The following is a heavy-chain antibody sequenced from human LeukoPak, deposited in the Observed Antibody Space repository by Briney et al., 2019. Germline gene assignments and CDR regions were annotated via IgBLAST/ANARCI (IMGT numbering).Heavy chain of an antibody. Sequence: QAGGSLRLSCAASGFTFSTYAMHWVRQTPGKGLEWVAVISYDGSSKYYADSVKGRSTISRDNSKNTLYLQMNSLRAEDTAVYYCVKTTSSGLRSYYYMDVWGKGTTVTISS. D-gene: IGHD3-22*01. CDR1: GFTFSTYA. V-gene: IGHV3-30*04. CDR3: VKTTSSGLRSYYYMDV. CDR2: ISYDGSSK. J-gene: IGHJ6*03.